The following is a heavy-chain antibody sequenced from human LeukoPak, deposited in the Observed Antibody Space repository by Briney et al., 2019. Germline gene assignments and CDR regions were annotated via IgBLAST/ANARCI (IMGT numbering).Heavy chain of an antibody. D-gene: IGHD3-9*01. CDR1: GFTFSRYG. CDR2: ISGSGGTT. CDR3: ANVYYDILTGPSYAFDI. V-gene: IGHV3-23*01. J-gene: IGHJ3*02. Sequence: PGGSLRLSCAASGFTFSRYGMSWVRQAPGKGLEWVSGISGSGGTTYYADSVKGRFTISRDNSKNTLYLQMNSLRAEDTAVYYCANVYYDILTGPSYAFDIWGQGTMVTVSS.